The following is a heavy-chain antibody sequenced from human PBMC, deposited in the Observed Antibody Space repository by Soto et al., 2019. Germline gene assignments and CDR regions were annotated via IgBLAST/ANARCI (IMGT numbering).Heavy chain of an antibody. V-gene: IGHV3-30-3*01. J-gene: IGHJ3*01. Sequence: QVQLVESGGGVVQPGWSLRLSCAASGFTFSSYAMHWVRQAPGKGLEWVAVISYDGGSKTYADSVKGRFTISRDNSKNTLSLQMHRLTGEDTAVYYCARRSRSSGPSFTDAFEFWGQGTMVTVSS. CDR2: ISYDGGSK. D-gene: IGHD3-3*01. CDR3: ARRSRSSGPSFTDAFEF. CDR1: GFTFSSYA.